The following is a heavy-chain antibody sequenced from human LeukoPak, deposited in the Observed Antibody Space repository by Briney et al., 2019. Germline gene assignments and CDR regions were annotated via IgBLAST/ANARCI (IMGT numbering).Heavy chain of an antibody. CDR1: GGSIGSYY. Sequence: KASETLSLTCTVSGGSIGSYYWSWIRQAPGKGLEWIGYIYYIGSTNYNPSLKSRVTISVDTSKNQFSLKLSSVTAADTAVYYCARHGSPLDYWGQGTLVTVSS. J-gene: IGHJ4*02. V-gene: IGHV4-59*01. CDR2: IYYIGST. D-gene: IGHD5-24*01. CDR3: ARHGSPLDY.